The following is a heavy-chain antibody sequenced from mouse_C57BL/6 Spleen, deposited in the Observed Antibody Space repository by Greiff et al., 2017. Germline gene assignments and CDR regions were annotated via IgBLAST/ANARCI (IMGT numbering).Heavy chain of an antibody. D-gene: IGHD4-1*01. CDR3: AKTAPGYFDY. V-gene: IGHV3-6*01. J-gene: IGHJ2*01. Sequence: EVQLQESGPGLVKPSQSLSLTCSVTGYSITSGYYWNWIRQFPGNKLEWMGYISYDGSNNYNPSLKNRISITRDTSKNQFFLKLNSVTTEDTATYYCAKTAPGYFDYWGQGTTLTVSS. CDR1: GYSITSGYY. CDR2: ISYDGSN.